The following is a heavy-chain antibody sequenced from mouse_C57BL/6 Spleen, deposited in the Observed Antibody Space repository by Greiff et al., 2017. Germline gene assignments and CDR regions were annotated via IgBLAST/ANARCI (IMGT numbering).Heavy chain of an antibody. CDR1: GYTFTDYE. CDR3: TCWGYYYAMDY. J-gene: IGHJ4*01. D-gene: IGHD4-1*01. V-gene: IGHV1-15*01. Sequence: VQLQQSGAELVRPGASVTLSCKASGYTFTDYEMHWVKQTPVHGLEWIGAIDPETGGTAYNQKFKGKAIPTADKSSSTAYMELRSLTSEDSAVYYCTCWGYYYAMDYWGQGTSVTVSS. CDR2: IDPETGGT.